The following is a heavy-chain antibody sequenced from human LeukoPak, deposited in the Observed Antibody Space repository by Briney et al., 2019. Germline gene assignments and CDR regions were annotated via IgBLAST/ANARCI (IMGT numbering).Heavy chain of an antibody. J-gene: IGHJ3*02. CDR3: ARDRRTYYYDSKGFDI. CDR2: ISSSGSTI. CDR1: GFNFSDYY. D-gene: IGHD3-22*01. Sequence: GGSLRLSCAASGFNFSDYYMSWIRQAPGKGLEWVSYISSSGSTIYYADSVKGRFTISRDNAKNSLYLQMNSLRAEDTAVYYCARDRRTYYYDSKGFDIWGPGTMVTVSS. V-gene: IGHV3-11*01.